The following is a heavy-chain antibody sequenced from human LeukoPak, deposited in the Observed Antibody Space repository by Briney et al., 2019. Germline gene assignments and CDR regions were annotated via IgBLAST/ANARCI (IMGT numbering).Heavy chain of an antibody. V-gene: IGHV4-59*01. J-gene: IGHJ3*02. CDR1: GGSINSYY. Sequence: SETLSLTCTVSGGSINSYYWNWIRQPPGKGLEWIGYIYHSGSTNYSPSLKSRVTISLDTSKNQFSLKLTSVTAADTAIYYCARVGGMTTINNAAFDIWGQGTIVTVSS. D-gene: IGHD5-24*01. CDR2: IYHSGST. CDR3: ARVGGMTTINNAAFDI.